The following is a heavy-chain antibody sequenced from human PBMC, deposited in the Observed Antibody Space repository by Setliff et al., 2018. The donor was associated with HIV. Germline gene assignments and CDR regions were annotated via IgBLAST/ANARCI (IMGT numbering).Heavy chain of an antibody. Sequence: TETLSLTCAVSGYSISSGYYWAWIRQSPGKGLDWIGSIHHSGTTYYNPSLKSRVTISVDTTTNQVSLQVNSVTAVDTAVYYCARVPHRVVGTTTLLYHFDYWGLGTLVTVSS. V-gene: IGHV4-38-2*01. CDR3: ARVPHRVVGTTTLLYHFDY. CDR1: GYSISSGYY. CDR2: IHHSGTT. J-gene: IGHJ4*02. D-gene: IGHD1-26*01.